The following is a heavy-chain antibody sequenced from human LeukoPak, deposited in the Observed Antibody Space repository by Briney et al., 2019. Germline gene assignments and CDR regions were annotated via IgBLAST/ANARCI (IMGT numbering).Heavy chain of an antibody. Sequence: HPGGSLRLSCAASGSTFSSYAMSWVRQAPGKGLEWVSAISGSGGSTYYADSVKGRFTISRDNSKNTLYLQMNSLRVEDTAVYYCALRRSIAEAPPPFDIWGQGTMVTVSS. CDR3: ALRRSIAEAPPPFDI. CDR1: GSTFSSYA. V-gene: IGHV3-23*01. D-gene: IGHD1-14*01. CDR2: ISGSGGST. J-gene: IGHJ3*02.